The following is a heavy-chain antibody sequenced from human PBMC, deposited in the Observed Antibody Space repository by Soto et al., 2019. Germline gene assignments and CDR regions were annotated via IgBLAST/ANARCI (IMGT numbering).Heavy chain of an antibody. CDR2: INHSGST. Sequence: SETLSLTCAVYGGSFSGYYWSWIRQPPGKGLEWIGEINHSGSTNYNPSLKSRVTISVDTSKNQFSLKLSSVTAADTAVYYCAREVPFVVAGDYYYYMDVWGKGTTVTVSS. CDR3: AREVPFVVAGDYYYYMDV. V-gene: IGHV4-34*01. J-gene: IGHJ6*03. D-gene: IGHD2-2*01. CDR1: GGSFSGYY.